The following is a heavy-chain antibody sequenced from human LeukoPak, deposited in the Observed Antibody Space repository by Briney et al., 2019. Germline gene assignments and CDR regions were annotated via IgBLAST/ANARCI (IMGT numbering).Heavy chain of an antibody. J-gene: IGHJ6*02. CDR2: ISYDGSNK. D-gene: IGHD2-2*01. CDR3: AKVIADTTGYCSSTSCYLISQYYGMDV. Sequence: GGSLRLSCAASGFTFSSYGMHWVRQAPGKGLEGVAVISYDGSNKYYADSVKGRFTISRDNSKNTLCLQMNSLRAEDTAVYYCAKVIADTTGYCSSTSCYLISQYYGMDVWGQGTTVTVSS. CDR1: GFTFSSYG. V-gene: IGHV3-30*18.